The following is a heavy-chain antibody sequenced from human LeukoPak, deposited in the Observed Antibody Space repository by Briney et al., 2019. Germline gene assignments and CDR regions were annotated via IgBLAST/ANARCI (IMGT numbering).Heavy chain of an antibody. CDR3: AIDPNWGTHS. Sequence: GGSLRLSCAASGFTFSTYTMYWVRHPPGKRLEWVSIIGNNGGGIHYADSVKGRFTISRDNSKNALYLQMNSLRVEGTAVYYCAIDPNWGTHSWGQGVLVTVSS. CDR1: GFTFSTYT. D-gene: IGHD7-27*01. CDR2: IGNNGGGI. J-gene: IGHJ4*02. V-gene: IGHV3-23*01.